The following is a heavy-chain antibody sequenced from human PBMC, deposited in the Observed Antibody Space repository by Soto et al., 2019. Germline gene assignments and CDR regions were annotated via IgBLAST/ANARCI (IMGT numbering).Heavy chain of an antibody. CDR1: GGSFSGYY. V-gene: IGHV4-34*01. J-gene: IGHJ5*02. D-gene: IGHD3-3*01. CDR2: IDHSGYT. CDR3: ARVRDWFDP. Sequence: LSLTCAVYGGSFSGYYWNWIRQPPGKGLEWIGEIDHSGYTNYNPSLKGRVTISVDTSKNQFSLRLTSVTAADTAVYYCARVRDWFDPWGQGTLVTVS.